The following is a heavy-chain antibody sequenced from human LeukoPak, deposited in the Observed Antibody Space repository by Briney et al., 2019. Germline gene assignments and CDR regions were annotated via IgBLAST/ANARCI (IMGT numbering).Heavy chain of an antibody. Sequence: PGGSLRLSCAASGFTFSSYEMNWVRQAPGKGLEWVSYISSSGGTIYYADSVKGRFTISRGSAKNSLYLQMNSLRAEDTAVYYCARDRRWLQLPLLDSWGQGTLVTVSS. J-gene: IGHJ4*02. CDR1: GFTFSSYE. V-gene: IGHV3-48*03. D-gene: IGHD5-24*01. CDR3: ARDRRWLQLPLLDS. CDR2: ISSSGGTI.